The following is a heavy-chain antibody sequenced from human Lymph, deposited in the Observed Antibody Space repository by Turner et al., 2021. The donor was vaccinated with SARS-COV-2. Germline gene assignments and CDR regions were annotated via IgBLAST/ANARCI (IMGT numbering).Heavy chain of an antibody. CDR1: GYTFPAYY. J-gene: IGHJ3*02. V-gene: IGHV1-2*02. CDR2: INPNSGGT. CDR3: ARGGLYYYDSSAYYNDAFDI. D-gene: IGHD3-22*01. Sequence: QVQLVQSGAEVKKPGASVKVSCKASGYTFPAYYMHWVRQAPGQGLEWMGWINPNSGGTDYAQKFQGRVTVTRDASFNTAYMELTRLRSDDTAVYYCARGGLYYYDSSAYYNDAFDIWGQGTMVTVSS.